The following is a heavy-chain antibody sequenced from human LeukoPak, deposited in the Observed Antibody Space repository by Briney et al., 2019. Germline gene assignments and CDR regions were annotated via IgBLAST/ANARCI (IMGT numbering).Heavy chain of an antibody. CDR3: ARAPPAGDAFDI. V-gene: IGHV1-69*13. CDR2: IIPIFGTA. J-gene: IGHJ3*02. Sequence: GASVKVSCKASGGTFSSYAISWVRQAPGQGLEWMGGIIPIFGTANYAQKFQGRVTITADESTSTAYMELSSLRSDDTAVYYCARAPPAGDAFDIWGQGTMVTVSS. CDR1: GGTFSSYA.